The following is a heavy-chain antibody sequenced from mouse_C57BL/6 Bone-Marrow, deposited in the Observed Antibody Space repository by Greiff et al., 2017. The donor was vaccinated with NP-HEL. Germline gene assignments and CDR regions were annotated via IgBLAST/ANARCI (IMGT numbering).Heavy chain of an antibody. CDR3: ARLLLWASYWYFDV. CDR1: GYTFTDYN. J-gene: IGHJ1*03. Sequence: VQLQQSGPELVKPGASVKIPCKASGYTFTDYNMDWVKQSHGKSLEWIGDINPNNGGTIYNQKFKGKATLTVDKSSSTAYMELRSLTSEDTAVYYCARLLLWASYWYFDVWGTGTTVTVSS. D-gene: IGHD2-10*01. V-gene: IGHV1-18*01. CDR2: INPNNGGT.